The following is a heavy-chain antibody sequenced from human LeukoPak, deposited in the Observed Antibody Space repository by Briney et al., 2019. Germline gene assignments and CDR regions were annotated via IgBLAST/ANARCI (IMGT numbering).Heavy chain of an antibody. V-gene: IGHV3-9*01. J-gene: IGHJ4*02. D-gene: IGHD5-18*01. CDR3: AREPSDTAFDY. Sequence: GGSLRLSCAASGFTFDDYAMHWVRHAPGKGLEWVSGISWNSGSIGYADSVKGRFTISRDNAKNSLYLQMNSLRAEDTALYYCAREPSDTAFDYWGQGTPVTVSS. CDR2: ISWNSGSI. CDR1: GFTFDDYA.